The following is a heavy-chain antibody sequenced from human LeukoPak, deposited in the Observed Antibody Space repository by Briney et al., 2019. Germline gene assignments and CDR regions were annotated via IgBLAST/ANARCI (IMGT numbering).Heavy chain of an antibody. CDR2: IYRDGNT. V-gene: IGHV3-66*01. Sequence: PGGSLRLSCAASGLIVSSNYMNWVRQAPEKGLEGVAIIYRDGNTNYADYVKGRFTISRDNSKNTLSLQMNSLRAEDTAVYYCACSGPYSNGGVMTDYWGQGTLVTVSS. CDR3: ACSGPYSNGGVMTDY. D-gene: IGHD6-19*01. J-gene: IGHJ4*02. CDR1: GLIVSSNY.